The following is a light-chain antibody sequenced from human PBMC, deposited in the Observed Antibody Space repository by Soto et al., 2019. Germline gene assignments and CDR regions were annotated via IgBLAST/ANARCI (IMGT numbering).Light chain of an antibody. CDR3: SSYTSSSTLV. J-gene: IGLJ2*01. CDR2: EVS. V-gene: IGLV2-14*01. Sequence: QSALTQPASVSGSPGQSITISCTGTSSDVGGHNYVSWYQPHPGKAPKLMIYEVSYRPSGVSNRFSGSKSGNTASLTISGLQAEDEADYYCSSYTSSSTLVFGGGTKLTVL. CDR1: SSDVGGHNY.